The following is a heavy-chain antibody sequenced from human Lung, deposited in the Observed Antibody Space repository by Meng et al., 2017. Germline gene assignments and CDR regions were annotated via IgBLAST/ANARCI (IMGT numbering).Heavy chain of an antibody. D-gene: IGHD3-10*01. J-gene: IGHJ5*02. CDR1: GGSISSSNW. CDR2: IYHSGST. V-gene: IGHV4-4*02. Sequence: QGALQGSGPGLVKPSGTLSLTCAVSGGSISSSNWWSWVRQPPGKGLEWIGEIYHSGSTNYNPSLKSRVTISVDKSKNQFSLKLSSVTAADTAVYYCARGSITMVRGVSVFDPWGQGTLVTVSS. CDR3: ARGSITMVRGVSVFDP.